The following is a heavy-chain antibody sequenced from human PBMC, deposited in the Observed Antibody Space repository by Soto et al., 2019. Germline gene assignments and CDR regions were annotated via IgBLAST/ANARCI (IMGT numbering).Heavy chain of an antibody. V-gene: IGHV4-34*01. CDR1: GGCFSGYY. D-gene: IGHD3-3*01. CDR2: INHSGST. CDR3: ARARHSSYYDFWSGSYTYYYYGLDV. Sequence: SETLSLTCAVYGGCFSGYYWSGIRQPPGKGLEWIGEINHSGSTNYNPSLKSRVTISVDTSKNQFSLKLSSVTAADTAVYYCARARHSSYYDFWSGSYTYYYYGLDVWGQGSTVTVSS. J-gene: IGHJ6*02.